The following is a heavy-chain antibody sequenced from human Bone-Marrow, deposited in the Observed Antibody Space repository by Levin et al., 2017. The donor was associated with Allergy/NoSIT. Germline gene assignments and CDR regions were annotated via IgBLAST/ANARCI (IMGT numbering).Heavy chain of an antibody. D-gene: IGHD3-16*01. V-gene: IGHV4-34*01. CDR2: INHGGIT. J-gene: IGHJ6*03. CDR3: ARGRDQSWGVMYHSKYHMDV. CDR1: GGSFNSYY. Sequence: SETLSLTCAVYGGSFNSYYWNWIRQSPGKGLEWIAEINHGGITKYNPSLKTRVIISVDTSKNQFSLKLNSVTAADTAVYYCARGRDQSWGVMYHSKYHMDVWGKGTSVSVSS.